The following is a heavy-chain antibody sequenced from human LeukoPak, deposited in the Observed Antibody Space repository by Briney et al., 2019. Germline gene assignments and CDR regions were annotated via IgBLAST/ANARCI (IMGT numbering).Heavy chain of an antibody. J-gene: IGHJ4*02. CDR1: GGSFSGYY. V-gene: IGHV4-34*01. Sequence: PSETLSLTCAVYGGSFSGYYWSRIRQPPEKGLEWIGEIHHYGTTNYNPSLKGRVTILIDTSKNQLSLKLNSVTAADTAVYYCARTYQSTVPGIAGAGTFDYWGQGILVTVSS. CDR3: ARTYQSTVPGIAGAGTFDY. D-gene: IGHD6-13*01. CDR2: IHHYGTT.